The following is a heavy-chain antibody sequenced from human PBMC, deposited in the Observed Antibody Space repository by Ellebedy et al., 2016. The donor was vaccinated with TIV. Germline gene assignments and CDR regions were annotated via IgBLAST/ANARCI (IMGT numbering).Heavy chain of an antibody. V-gene: IGHV1-2*02. J-gene: IGHJ6*02. Sequence: ASVKVSXXASGYTFTGYYMHWVRQAPGQGLEWMGWINPNSGGTNYAQKFQGRVTMTRDTSISTAYMELSRLRSDDTAVYYCASSKYGFYGMDVWGQGTTVTVSS. D-gene: IGHD2-8*01. CDR3: ASSKYGFYGMDV. CDR2: INPNSGGT. CDR1: GYTFTGYY.